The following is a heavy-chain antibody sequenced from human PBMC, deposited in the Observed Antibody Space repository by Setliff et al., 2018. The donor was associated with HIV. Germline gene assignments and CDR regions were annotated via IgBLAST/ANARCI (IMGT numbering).Heavy chain of an antibody. J-gene: IGHJ4*02. CDR3: ARDLQSNIAVAGPIPLGY. CDR1: GFTFSSYA. V-gene: IGHV3-21*03. Sequence: GGSLRLSCAASGFTFSSYAMSWVRQAPGKGLEWVSLINSDGSSTSYADSVKGRFTISRDNAKNSLYLQMNSLRAEDTAVYYCARDLQSNIAVAGPIPLGYWGQGTLVTVSS. CDR2: INSDGSST. D-gene: IGHD6-19*01.